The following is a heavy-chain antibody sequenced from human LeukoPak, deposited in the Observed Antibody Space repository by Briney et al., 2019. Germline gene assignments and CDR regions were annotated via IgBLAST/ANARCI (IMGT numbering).Heavy chain of an antibody. CDR2: ISSSGSTI. D-gene: IGHD3-10*01. CDR1: GFTFSDYY. V-gene: IGHV3-11*04. J-gene: IGHJ6*03. Sequence: PGGSLRLSCAASGFTFSDYYMSWIRQAPGKGLEWVSYISSSGSTIYYADSVKGRFTISRDNAKNSLYLQMNSLRAEDTAVYYCARDYYYGSGRAYYMDVWGKGTTVTVSS. CDR3: ARDYYYGSGRAYYMDV.